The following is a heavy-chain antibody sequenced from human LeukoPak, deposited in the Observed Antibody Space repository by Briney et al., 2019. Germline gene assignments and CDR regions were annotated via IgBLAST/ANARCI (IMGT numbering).Heavy chain of an antibody. J-gene: IGHJ4*02. Sequence: GGSLRLSCAASGFTFSSYSMNWVRQAPGKGLEWVSYISSSSSTIYYADSVKGRFTISRDNAKNSLYLQMNSLRAEDTAVYYCARDPNFPYYYDSGNYRGYWGQGTLVTVSS. D-gene: IGHD3-10*01. CDR2: ISSSSSTI. V-gene: IGHV3-48*01. CDR1: GFTFSSYS. CDR3: ARDPNFPYYYDSGNYRGY.